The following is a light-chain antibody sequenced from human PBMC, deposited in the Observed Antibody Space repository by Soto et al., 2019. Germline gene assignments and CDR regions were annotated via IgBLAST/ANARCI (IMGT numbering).Light chain of an antibody. Sequence: EIVMTQSQVTLSVSPGERTTLSCRASQSVSSNLAWYQQRPWQAPRLLIYDASTRATGIPARFSGSGSGTEFTLTISSLQSEDFAVYYCQQDNHWPRTFGRGTKVEI. CDR1: QSVSSN. CDR3: QQDNHWPRT. V-gene: IGKV3-15*01. CDR2: DAS. J-gene: IGKJ1*01.